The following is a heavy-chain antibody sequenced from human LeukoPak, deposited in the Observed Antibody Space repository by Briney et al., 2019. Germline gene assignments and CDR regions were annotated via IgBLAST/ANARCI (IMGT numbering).Heavy chain of an antibody. V-gene: IGHV3-7*01. CDR2: INLDGSVK. J-gene: IGHJ4*02. D-gene: IGHD3-22*01. Sequence: GGSLRLSCAASGFTFSGYWMSWVRQAPGEGLEWVANINLDGSVKHYVDSAKGRFTISRDNAKNSLYLQMNYLRAEDTALYYCATSDDSSGSDWGQGTLVTVSS. CDR3: ATSDDSSGSD. CDR1: GFTFSGYW.